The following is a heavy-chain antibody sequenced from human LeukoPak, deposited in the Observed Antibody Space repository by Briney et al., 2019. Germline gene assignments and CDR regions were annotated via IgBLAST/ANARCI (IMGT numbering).Heavy chain of an antibody. D-gene: IGHD2-21*02. CDR1: GYTFTSYA. Sequence: GASVKVSCKASGYTFTSYAMHWVRQAPGQRLECMRWINTGNGNTKYSQKSQGRVTITRDTSASTAYMDLSSLRSEDTAVYYCARNTETAIPLPYYFDYWGQGTLVTVSS. J-gene: IGHJ4*02. V-gene: IGHV1-3*04. CDR3: ARNTETAIPLPYYFDY. CDR2: INTGNGNT.